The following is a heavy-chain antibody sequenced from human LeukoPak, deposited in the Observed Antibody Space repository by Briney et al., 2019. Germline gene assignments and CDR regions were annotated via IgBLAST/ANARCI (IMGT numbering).Heavy chain of an antibody. V-gene: IGHV3-30-3*01. D-gene: IGHD3/OR15-3a*01. CDR2: ISYDGSNK. CDR3: ARVAPIYSADGFLDRFGTFDY. Sequence: GGSLRLSCAASGFTFSSYAMHWVRQAPGKGLEWVAVISYDGSNKYYADSVKGRFTISRDNSKNTLYLQMNSLRAEDTAVYYCARVAPIYSADGFLDRFGTFDYWGQGTLVTVSS. J-gene: IGHJ4*02. CDR1: GFTFSSYA.